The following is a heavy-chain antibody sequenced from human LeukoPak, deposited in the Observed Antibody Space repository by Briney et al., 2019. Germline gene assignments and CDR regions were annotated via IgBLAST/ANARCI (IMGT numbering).Heavy chain of an antibody. CDR1: GYNFPNYW. D-gene: IGHD2-15*01. Sequence: GESLKISCKGSGYNFPNYWIGWVRQMPGKGLEWMGVIYPGDSDTRYSPSFQGQVTISADKSISTAYLQWNSLKASDTAMYYCARLLSNAGKFDPWGQGTLVTVSS. J-gene: IGHJ5*02. CDR3: ARLLSNAGKFDP. CDR2: IYPGDSDT. V-gene: IGHV5-51*01.